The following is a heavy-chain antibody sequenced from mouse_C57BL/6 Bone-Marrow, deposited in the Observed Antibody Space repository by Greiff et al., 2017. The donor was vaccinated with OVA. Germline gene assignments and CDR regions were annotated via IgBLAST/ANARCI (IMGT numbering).Heavy chain of an antibody. CDR1: GFSFTSYG. CDR2: IWRGGST. D-gene: IGHD1-1*01. CDR3: DKKGITTVVGNYAMDY. Sequence: QVQLQQSGPGLVQPSQSLSKPCTVSGFSFTSYGVHWVRQSPGKGLEWLGVIWRGGSTDYNAAFMSRLSITKDNSKSQVFFKMNSLQADDTAIYYCDKKGITTVVGNYAMDYWGQGTSVTVSS. J-gene: IGHJ4*01. V-gene: IGHV2-5*01.